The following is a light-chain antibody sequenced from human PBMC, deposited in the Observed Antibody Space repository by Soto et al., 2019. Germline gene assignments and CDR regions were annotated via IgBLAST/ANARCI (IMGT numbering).Light chain of an antibody. J-gene: IGKJ1*01. CDR1: QSVSSTF. CDR2: ATS. CDR3: QQHGSLLWT. V-gene: IGKV3-20*01. Sequence: EIVLTQSPGTLSLSPGERASLSCRASQSVSSTFLAWYQQKPGQAPRLLIYATSTRATGIPDRFSGSGSGTDFTVTISRLEPEDFAVYYFQQHGSLLWTFGQGTKVEIK.